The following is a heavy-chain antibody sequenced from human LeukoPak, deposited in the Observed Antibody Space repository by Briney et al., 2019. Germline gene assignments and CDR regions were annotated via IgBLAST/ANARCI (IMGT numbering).Heavy chain of an antibody. Sequence: GGSLRLSCAASGFTLSSYWMHWVRQAPGKGLVWVSRINSDGSSTSYADSVKGRFTISRDNAKNTLYLQMNSLRAEDTAVYYCARRPGYPNQSRYYYYMDVWGKGTTVTVSS. V-gene: IGHV3-74*01. CDR2: INSDGSST. CDR1: GFTLSSYW. CDR3: ARRPGYPNQSRYYYYMDV. D-gene: IGHD3-16*02. J-gene: IGHJ6*03.